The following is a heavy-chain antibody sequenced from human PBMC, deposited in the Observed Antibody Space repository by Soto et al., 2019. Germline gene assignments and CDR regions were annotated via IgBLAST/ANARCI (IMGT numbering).Heavy chain of an antibody. Sequence: QVQLVQSGAEVKKPGASVKVSCKASGYTFNSYGISWVRQAPGQGLEWMGWISGYKANTNYARRLQGRVTLTTDTSMSTAYMELRSLRSDDTAVYYCARSLRRLRIFFDYWGQGTLVTVSS. D-gene: IGHD6-25*01. J-gene: IGHJ4*02. V-gene: IGHV1-18*01. CDR1: GYTFNSYG. CDR2: ISGYKANT. CDR3: ARSLRRLRIFFDY.